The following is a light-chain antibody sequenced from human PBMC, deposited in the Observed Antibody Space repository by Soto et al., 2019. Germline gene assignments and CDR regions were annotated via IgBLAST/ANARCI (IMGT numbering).Light chain of an antibody. CDR1: NSNIGAGYD. J-gene: IGLJ2*01. Sequence: QAVLTQPPSVSGAPGQRVTISCTGSNSNIGAGYDVHWYQQLPGTAPKLLIYANSNRPSGVPDRFSGSKSGTSASLAITGLQAEDEADYYCQSYDSSLSGVVFDGGTKLTVL. V-gene: IGLV1-40*01. CDR3: QSYDSSLSGVV. CDR2: ANS.